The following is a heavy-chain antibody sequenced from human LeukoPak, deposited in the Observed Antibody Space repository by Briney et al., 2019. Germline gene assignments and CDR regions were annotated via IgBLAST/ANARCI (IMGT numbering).Heavy chain of an antibody. Sequence: ASVKVSCKASGYTFTSYYMHWVRQAPGQGLEWMGIINPSGGSTSYAQKFQGRVTMTRDMSTSTVYMELSSLRSEDTAVYYCARDGGSYSGPFNAFDIRGQGTMVTVSS. V-gene: IGHV1-46*01. D-gene: IGHD1-26*01. J-gene: IGHJ3*02. CDR3: ARDGGSYSGPFNAFDI. CDR2: INPSGGST. CDR1: GYTFTSYY.